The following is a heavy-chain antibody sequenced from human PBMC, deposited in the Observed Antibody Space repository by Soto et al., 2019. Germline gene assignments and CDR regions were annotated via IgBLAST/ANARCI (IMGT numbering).Heavy chain of an antibody. CDR1: GGSISSYY. CDR2: IYYSGST. Sequence: SETLSLTCTVSGGSISSYYWSCIRQPPGKGLEWIGYIYYSGSTNYNPSLKSRVTISGDTSKNQFSLKLSSVTAADTAVYYCARKSDPAIAAAGPDNAFDISGPGTILTVSS. V-gene: IGHV4-59*01. J-gene: IGHJ3*02. D-gene: IGHD6-13*01. CDR3: ARKSDPAIAAAGPDNAFDI.